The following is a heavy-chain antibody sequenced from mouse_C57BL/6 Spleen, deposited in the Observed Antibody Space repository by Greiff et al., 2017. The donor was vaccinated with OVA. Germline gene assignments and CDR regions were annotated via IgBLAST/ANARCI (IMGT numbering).Heavy chain of an antibody. J-gene: IGHJ1*03. V-gene: IGHV1-54*01. CDR3: ARDSSNWSFDV. CDR1: GYAFTNYL. Sequence: QVQLQQSGAELVRPGTSVKVSCKASGYAFTNYLIEWVKQRPGQGLEWIGVINPGSGGPNYNEKFKGKATLTADKSSSTAYMQLSSLTSEDSAVSFCARDSSNWSFDVWGTGTTVTVSS. CDR2: INPGSGGP. D-gene: IGHD1-1*01.